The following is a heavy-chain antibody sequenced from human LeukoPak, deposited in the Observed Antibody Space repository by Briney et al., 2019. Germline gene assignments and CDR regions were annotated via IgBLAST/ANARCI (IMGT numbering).Heavy chain of an antibody. CDR3: ARDLYGSGSYNWFDP. Sequence: PGGSLRLSCAASGFTFSSYDMSWVRQAPGKGLVWVSRINSDGSSTSYADSVKGRFTISRDNAKNTLYLQMNSLRAEDTAVYYCARDLYGSGSYNWFDPWGQGTLVTVSS. D-gene: IGHD3-10*01. CDR2: INSDGSST. V-gene: IGHV3-74*01. J-gene: IGHJ5*02. CDR1: GFTFSSYD.